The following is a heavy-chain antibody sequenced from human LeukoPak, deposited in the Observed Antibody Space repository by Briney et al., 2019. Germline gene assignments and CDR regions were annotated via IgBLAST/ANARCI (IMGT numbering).Heavy chain of an antibody. CDR1: GGSFSGYY. J-gene: IGHJ4*02. D-gene: IGHD2-2*02. CDR3: ARGPSTDIVVVPAAITPFDY. CDR2: INHSGST. V-gene: IGHV4-34*01. Sequence: SETPSLTCAVYGGSFSGYYWSWIRQPPGKGLEWIGEINHSGSTNYNPSLKSRVTISVDTSKNQFSLKLSSVTAADTAVYYCARGPSTDIVVVPAAITPFDYWGQGTLVTVSS.